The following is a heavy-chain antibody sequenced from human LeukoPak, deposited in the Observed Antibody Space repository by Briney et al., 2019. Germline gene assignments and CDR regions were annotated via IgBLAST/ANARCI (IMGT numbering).Heavy chain of an antibody. J-gene: IGHJ5*02. CDR3: ARARGYAGNWFDP. V-gene: IGHV4-30-2*01. CDR1: GGSISSGGYS. D-gene: IGHD3-22*01. Sequence: PSQTLSLTCAVSGGSISSGGYSWGWIRQPPGKGLEWIGYIYHSGSTYYNPSLKSRVTISVDRSKNQFSLKLSSVTAADTAVYYCARARGYAGNWFDPWGQGTLVTVSS. CDR2: IYHSGST.